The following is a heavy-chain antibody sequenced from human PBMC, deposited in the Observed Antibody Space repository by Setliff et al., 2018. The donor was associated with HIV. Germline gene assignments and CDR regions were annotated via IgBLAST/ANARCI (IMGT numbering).Heavy chain of an antibody. CDR2: IHYNDGKT. J-gene: IGHJ4*02. CDR1: GGSISGSKW. V-gene: IGHV4-4*02. Sequence: SETLSLTCAVSGGSISGSKWWSWIRQPPGKGLEFIGSIHYNDGKTYYNAALRSRVTISVDTSKNQFSLKLTSVTAADTAVYYCVTSSSWSSRLNFWGPGMLVTVSS. D-gene: IGHD2-2*01. CDR3: VTSSSWSSRLNF.